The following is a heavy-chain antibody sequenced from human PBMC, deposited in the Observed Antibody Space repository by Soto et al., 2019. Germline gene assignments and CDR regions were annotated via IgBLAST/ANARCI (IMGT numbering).Heavy chain of an antibody. Sequence: QVQLVQSGAEEKKPGASVKVSCKASGYTFTSYAMHWVRQAPGQRLEWMGWINAGNGNTKYSQKFQGRVTITRDTSASTDYMELSSLRSEDPAVYYCARSIVVVTALDYWGQGTLVTVSS. J-gene: IGHJ4*02. CDR3: ARSIVVVTALDY. CDR2: INAGNGNT. D-gene: IGHD2-21*02. V-gene: IGHV1-3*05. CDR1: GYTFTSYA.